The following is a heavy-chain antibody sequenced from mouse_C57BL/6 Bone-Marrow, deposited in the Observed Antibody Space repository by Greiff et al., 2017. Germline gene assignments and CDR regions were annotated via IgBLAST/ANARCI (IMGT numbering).Heavy chain of an antibody. CDR2: IRNKANNHAT. CDR1: GFTFSDAW. Sequence: EVKLVESGGGLVQPGGSMKLSCAASGFTFSDAWMDWVRQSPEKGLEWVAEIRNKANNHATYYAESVKGRFTISRDDSKSSVYLQMNSLRAEDTGIYYCTRSESKTAQAAYWGQGTLVTVSA. J-gene: IGHJ3*01. D-gene: IGHD3-2*02. CDR3: TRSESKTAQAAY. V-gene: IGHV6-6*01.